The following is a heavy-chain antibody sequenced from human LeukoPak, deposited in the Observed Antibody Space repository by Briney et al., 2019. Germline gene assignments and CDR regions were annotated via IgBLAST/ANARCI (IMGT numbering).Heavy chain of an antibody. J-gene: IGHJ4*02. CDR2: ISGSGAST. Sequence: GGSLRLSCLPSGFTFSTNAMSWVRQAPGEGLEWISGISGSGASTYYADSVTGRFTISRDNSRNTLYLQMNSLRGDDTAVYYCAKDVGKWESLHFFDYWGQGTLVTVSS. CDR3: AKDVGKWESLHFFDY. V-gene: IGHV3-23*01. D-gene: IGHD1-26*01. CDR1: GFTFSTNA.